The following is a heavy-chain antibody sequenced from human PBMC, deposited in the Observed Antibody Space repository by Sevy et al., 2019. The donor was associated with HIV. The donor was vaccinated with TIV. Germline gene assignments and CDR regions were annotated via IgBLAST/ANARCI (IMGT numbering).Heavy chain of an antibody. V-gene: IGHV3-30*18. CDR1: GFTFSSVG. Sequence: GGYLRLSCAASGFTFSSVGMHWVRQAPGKGLEWMAAITYDGGDKYYADSVKGRFTISRDNSKNTLYLQMNSLRAEDTAVYYCAKDSDCTTTSFCYIFSYYFEYWGQGSLVTVSS. CDR2: ITYDGGDK. D-gene: IGHD2-2*01. J-gene: IGHJ4*02. CDR3: AKDSDCTTTSFCYIFSYYFEY.